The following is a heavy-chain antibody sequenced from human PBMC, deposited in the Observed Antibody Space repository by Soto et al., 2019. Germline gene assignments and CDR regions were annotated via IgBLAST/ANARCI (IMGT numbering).Heavy chain of an antibody. V-gene: IGHV3-30*18. J-gene: IGHJ3*02. D-gene: IGHD2-15*01. CDR1: GFTFSSYG. CDR3: AKGFLTVVMVKDAFDI. CDR2: ISYDGSNK. Sequence: QVQLVESGGGVVQPGRSLRLSCAASGFTFSSYGIHWVRQAPGKGLEWVAVISYDGSNKYYADSVKGRFTISRDNSKNTLYLQMNSLRAEDTAVYYCAKGFLTVVMVKDAFDIWGQGTMVTVSS.